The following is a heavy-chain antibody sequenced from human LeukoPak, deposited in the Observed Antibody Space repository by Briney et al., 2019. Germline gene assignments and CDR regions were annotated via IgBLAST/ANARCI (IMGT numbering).Heavy chain of an antibody. CDR1: GYSFTSYW. D-gene: IGHD3-22*01. CDR3: ARRWDYYNSSGYYTAGAFDI. J-gene: IGHJ3*02. Sequence: GESLKISCKGSGYSFTSYWIGWVRQMPGKGLEWMGIIYPGDSDTRYSPSFQGQVTISADKSISTAYLQWSSLKASDTAMYYCARRWDYYNSSGYYTAGAFDIWGQGTMVTVSS. CDR2: IYPGDSDT. V-gene: IGHV5-51*01.